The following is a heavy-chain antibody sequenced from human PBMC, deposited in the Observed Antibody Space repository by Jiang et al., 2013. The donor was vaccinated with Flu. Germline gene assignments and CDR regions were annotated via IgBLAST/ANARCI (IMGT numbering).Heavy chain of an antibody. CDR1: GYSFKSYW. V-gene: IGHV5-51*01. J-gene: IGHJ4*01. D-gene: IGHD6-19*01. CDR3: AREAVAGMYFFDF. CDR2: IYPGDSDA. Sequence: KKPGESLKISCKGSGYSFKSYWIGWVRQMPGKGLEWMGIIYPGDSDARYSPSFQGQVTMSVDRSISTAYLQWSSLKASDTAMYYCAREAVAGMYFFDFWGQGTLVTVSS.